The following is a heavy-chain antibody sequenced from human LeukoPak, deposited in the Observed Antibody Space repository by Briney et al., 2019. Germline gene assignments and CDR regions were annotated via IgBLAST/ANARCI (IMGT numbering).Heavy chain of an antibody. D-gene: IGHD2-8*01. CDR1: GFPFSSHW. CDR2: IKQDGSEK. CDR3: AKSGNGFAS. V-gene: IGHV3-7*01. J-gene: IGHJ4*02. Sequence: GGSLRLSCAASGFPFSSHWMSWARQAPGKGLEWVANIKQDGSEKSYVDSVKGRFTISRDNAKTSLYLQMNSLRAEDTAVYYCAKSGNGFASWGQGALVTVSS.